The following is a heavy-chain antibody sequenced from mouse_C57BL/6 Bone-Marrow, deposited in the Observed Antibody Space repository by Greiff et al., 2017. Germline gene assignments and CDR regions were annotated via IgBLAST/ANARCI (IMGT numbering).Heavy chain of an antibody. Sequence: VQLQPSGAELARPGASVTLSCKASGYTFTSYGISWVKQRTGQGLEWIGEIYPRSGYPYYNQKFKGTATLTADKSSSTAYMELRSLTSEDSEVYFCANISYHWYIDVWGKGTTGTVSS. V-gene: IGHV1-81*01. D-gene: IGHD2-10*01. J-gene: IGHJ1*03. CDR1: GYTFTSYG. CDR2: IYPRSGYP. CDR3: ANISYHWYIDV.